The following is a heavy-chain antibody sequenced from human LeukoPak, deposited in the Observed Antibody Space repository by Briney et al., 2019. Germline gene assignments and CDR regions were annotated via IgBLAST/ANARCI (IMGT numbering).Heavy chain of an antibody. CDR1: GGSISSYY. V-gene: IGHV4-4*07. CDR3: ARGGQRDFWSGYFPADV. J-gene: IGHJ6*04. CDR2: IYTSGST. Sequence: SETLSLTCTVSGGSISSYYWSWIRQPAGKGLEWIGRIYTSGSTNYNPPLKSRVTMSVDTSKNQFSLKLSSVTAADTAVYYCARGGQRDFWSGYFPADVWGKGTTVTVSS. D-gene: IGHD3-3*01.